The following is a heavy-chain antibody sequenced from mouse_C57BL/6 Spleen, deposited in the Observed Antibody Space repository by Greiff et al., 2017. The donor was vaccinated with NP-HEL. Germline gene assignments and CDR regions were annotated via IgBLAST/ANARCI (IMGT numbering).Heavy chain of an antibody. Sequence: QVQLQQSGPELVKPGASVKLSCKASGYTFTSYWMHWVKQRPGQGLEWIGNINPSNGGTNYNEKFKSKATLTVDKPSSTAYMQLSSLTSEDSAVYYCARSCVYYGSSHWYFDVWGTGTTVTVSS. J-gene: IGHJ1*03. D-gene: IGHD1-1*01. V-gene: IGHV1-53*01. CDR3: ARSCVYYGSSHWYFDV. CDR1: GYTFTSYW. CDR2: INPSNGGT.